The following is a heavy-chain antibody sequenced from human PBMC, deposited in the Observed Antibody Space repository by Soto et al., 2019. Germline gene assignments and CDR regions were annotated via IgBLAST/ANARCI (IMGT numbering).Heavy chain of an antibody. J-gene: IGHJ4*02. V-gene: IGHV3-23*01. CDR3: AKEAVASEQVPIPGDS. CDR1: GLTFRNYA. Sequence: EVYLLESGGGLVQPGGSLRLSCTASGLTFRNYAMTWVRQAPGRGLEWVSGISGSGSMKYYADSVKGRFTSSRDNSKNMLFLQMDSLRDEDTAMYHCAKEAVASEQVPIPGDSWGQGTLVTVSS. D-gene: IGHD2-15*01. CDR2: ISGSGSMK.